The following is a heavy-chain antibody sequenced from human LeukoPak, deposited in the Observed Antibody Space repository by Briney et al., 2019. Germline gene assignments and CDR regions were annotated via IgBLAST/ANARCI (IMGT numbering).Heavy chain of an antibody. V-gene: IGHV3-33*01. J-gene: IGHJ4*02. CDR1: GFTFSSYG. D-gene: IGHD3-10*01. Sequence: PGGSLRFSCAASGFTFSSYGMPWVRQAPGKGLEWVAVIWYDGSNKYYADSVKGRFTISRDNSKNTLYLQMNSLRAEDTAVYYCARDYYYGSGSFGYWGQGTLVTVSS. CDR3: ARDYYYGSGSFGY. CDR2: IWYDGSNK.